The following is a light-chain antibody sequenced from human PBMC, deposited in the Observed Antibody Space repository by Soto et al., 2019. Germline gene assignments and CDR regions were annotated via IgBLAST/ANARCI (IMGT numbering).Light chain of an antibody. CDR3: QRRTSWLT. CDR2: DAS. V-gene: IGKV3-11*01. Sequence: EIVLTQSPATLSLSPGERATLSCRASQNVSTYLAWYQQKPGQAPRLLIYDASNRATGIPARFSGSGSGTEFTRRIGSVGAGDFAVYYCQRRTSWLTFGPGTKVDI. CDR1: QNVSTY. J-gene: IGKJ3*01.